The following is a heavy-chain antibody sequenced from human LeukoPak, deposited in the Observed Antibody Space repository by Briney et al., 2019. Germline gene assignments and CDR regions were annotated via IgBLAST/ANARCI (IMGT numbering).Heavy chain of an antibody. Sequence: KPSETLSLTCTVSGGSISSYYWSWIRQPPGKGLEWIGYIYYSGSTNYNPSLKSRVTISVDTSKNQFSLKLSSVTAADTAVYYWARDQLYCSGGSCYSGNYYYYMDVWGKGTTVTVSS. J-gene: IGHJ6*03. D-gene: IGHD2-15*01. CDR3: ARDQLYCSGGSCYSGNYYYYMDV. CDR2: IYYSGST. V-gene: IGHV4-59*01. CDR1: GGSISSYY.